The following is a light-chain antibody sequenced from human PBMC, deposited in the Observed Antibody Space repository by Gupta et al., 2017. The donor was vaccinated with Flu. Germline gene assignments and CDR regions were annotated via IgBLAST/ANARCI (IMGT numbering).Light chain of an antibody. V-gene: IGKV1-39*01. CDR1: QSISSY. CDR3: QQSYGTPLT. J-gene: IGKJ2*01. Sequence: DIQMTQSPSSLSASAGDRATITCRASQSISSYLNWYQQKPGTAPKLLIYAASSLQSGVPSRFSGSGSGTDFTLTISSLQPEDFATYYCQQSYGTPLTFGQGTKLAIK. CDR2: AAS.